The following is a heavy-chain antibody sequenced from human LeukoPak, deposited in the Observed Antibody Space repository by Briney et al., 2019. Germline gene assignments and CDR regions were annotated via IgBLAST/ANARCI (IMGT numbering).Heavy chain of an antibody. CDR1: GYTFTDYY. V-gene: IGHV1-2*02. Sequence: ASVNVSCKASGYTFTDYYIHWVRQAPGQGLEWMGWINPNSGGTNYAQKFQGRVTMTRDTSISTAYMELSSLRSDDTAVCYCATGGGGYFDHWGQGTLVTVSS. CDR2: INPNSGGT. D-gene: IGHD2-15*01. CDR3: ATGGGGYFDH. J-gene: IGHJ4*02.